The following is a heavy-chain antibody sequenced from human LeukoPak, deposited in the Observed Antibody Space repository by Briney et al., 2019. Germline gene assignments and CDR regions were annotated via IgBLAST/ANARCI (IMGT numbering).Heavy chain of an antibody. CDR3: ARGGYSGFDPFDY. J-gene: IGHJ4*02. D-gene: IGHD5-12*01. V-gene: IGHV1-2*02. CDR1: GHTFTGYY. CDR2: INPISGVT. Sequence: ASVKVSCKASGHTFTGYYMHWVRQAPGQGLEWMGWINPISGVTNFAQNFLGRVSMSRDTSIRTAYLDMYSLTFDDTAVFYCARGGYSGFDPFDYWGQGTLVTVSS.